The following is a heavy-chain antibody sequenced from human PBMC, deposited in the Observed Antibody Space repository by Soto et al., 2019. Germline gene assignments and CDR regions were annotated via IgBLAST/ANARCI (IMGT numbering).Heavy chain of an antibody. D-gene: IGHD5-12*01. CDR3: ARDRGYGTPFDY. CDR1: GFTFSSYW. CDR2: INNDGSSA. J-gene: IGHJ4*02. Sequence: VGSLRLSCAASGFTFSSYWIHWVRQAPGKGPVWVSRINNDGSSAEYADSVKGRFTISRDNAKNTLYLQMNSLRAEDTAVYYCARDRGYGTPFDYWGQGTLVTVSS. V-gene: IGHV3-74*03.